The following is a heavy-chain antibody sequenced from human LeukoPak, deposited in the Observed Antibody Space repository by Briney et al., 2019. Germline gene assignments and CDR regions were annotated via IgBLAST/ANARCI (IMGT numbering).Heavy chain of an antibody. Sequence: GGSLRLSCEASGFTFRSYAMTWVRQAPGKGLEWVAVISNDGNNKYYADSVKGRFTISRDNSKNTLYLQMNSLRAEDTAVYYCARAGYSSIWYGNYFDYWGQGTLVTVSS. CDR3: ARAGYSSIWYGNYFDY. D-gene: IGHD6-13*01. V-gene: IGHV3-30-3*01. CDR2: ISNDGNNK. CDR1: GFTFRSYA. J-gene: IGHJ4*02.